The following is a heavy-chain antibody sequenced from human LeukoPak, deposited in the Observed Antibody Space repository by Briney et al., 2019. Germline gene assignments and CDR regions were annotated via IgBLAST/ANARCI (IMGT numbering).Heavy chain of an antibody. CDR2: TEWAEAK. V-gene: IGHV2-70*11. D-gene: IGHD3-22*01. Sequence: SGPTLVNSTETLPLTCTFSVLSLSTSGLCVTCFSQPQGKALVWLTRTEWAEAKYYSTSLKTRLTISKDISKNQVVLTMTNMDPVDKATYYCARMTYYYDRSGYYVFDYWGQGTLVTVSS. CDR1: VLSLSTSGLC. CDR3: ARMTYYYDRSGYYVFDY. J-gene: IGHJ4*02.